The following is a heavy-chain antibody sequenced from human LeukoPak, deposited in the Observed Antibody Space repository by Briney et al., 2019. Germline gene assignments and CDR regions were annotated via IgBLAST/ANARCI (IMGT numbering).Heavy chain of an antibody. V-gene: IGHV4-38-2*02. J-gene: IGHJ4*02. CDR2: MYHTGST. D-gene: IGHD6-13*01. Sequence: PSETLSLTCTVSGYSMSSGYYWGWIRQPPERGLEWIGSMYHTGSTYYNPSLKSRVTISVDTSKNQLSLKLSSVTAADTAVYYCARLVGSNWYHEVLLARDSWGQGTLVTVSS. CDR1: GYSMSSGYY. CDR3: ARLVGSNWYHEVLLARDS.